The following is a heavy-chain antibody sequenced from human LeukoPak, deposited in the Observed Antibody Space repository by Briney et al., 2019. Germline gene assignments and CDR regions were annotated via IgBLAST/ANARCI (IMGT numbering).Heavy chain of an antibody. D-gene: IGHD3-3*01. J-gene: IGHJ3*02. CDR1: GYTLTELS. CDR2: FDPEDGET. V-gene: IGHV1-24*01. CDR3: ATAIPSIFGVVPYWGAFDI. Sequence: GASVKVSCKVSGYTLTELSMHWVRQAPGKGLEWMGGFDPEDGETIYAQKFQGRVTMTEDTSTDTAYMELCSLRSEDTAVYYCATAIPSIFGVVPYWGAFDIWGQGTMVTVSS.